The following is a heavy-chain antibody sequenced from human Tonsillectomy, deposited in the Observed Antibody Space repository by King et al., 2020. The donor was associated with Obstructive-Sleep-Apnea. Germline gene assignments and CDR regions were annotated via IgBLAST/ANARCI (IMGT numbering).Heavy chain of an antibody. CDR1: GFTFSSYS. CDR3: AREWRGSGYDSTDLLGV. CDR2: ISSSSSYT. V-gene: IGHV3-21*01. D-gene: IGHD5-12*01. J-gene: IGHJ4*02. Sequence: VQLVESGGGLVKPGGSLRLSCAASGFTFSSYSMNWVRQAPGKGLEWVSSISSSSSYTYYADSVKGRFTISRDNAKNSLYLQMNSLRAEDTAVYYCAREWRGSGYDSTDLLGVWGQGTLVTVSS.